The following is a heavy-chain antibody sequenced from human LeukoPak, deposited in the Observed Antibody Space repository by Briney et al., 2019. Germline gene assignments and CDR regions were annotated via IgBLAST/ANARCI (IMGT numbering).Heavy chain of an antibody. CDR1: GGSISSYY. D-gene: IGHD2-21*01. Sequence: PSETLSLTCTVSGGSISSYYWSWIRQPPGKGLEWIGYIYYSGSTNYKPSLKSRVTISVDTSKNQFSLKLSSVTAADTAVYYCARSSSVTIPGYYFDYWGQGTLVTVSS. V-gene: IGHV4-59*01. J-gene: IGHJ4*02. CDR2: IYYSGST. CDR3: ARSSSVTIPGYYFDY.